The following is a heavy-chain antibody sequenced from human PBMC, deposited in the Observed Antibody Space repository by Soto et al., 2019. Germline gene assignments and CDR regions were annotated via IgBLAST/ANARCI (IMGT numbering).Heavy chain of an antibody. CDR2: IRNNGIST. V-gene: IGHV3-64D*06. J-gene: IGHJ4*02. CDR1: GFTCSSYS. D-gene: IGHD3-22*01. Sequence: GSLRLSGSASGFTCSSYSMHWVRQAPGKGLEFVSVIRNNGISTYYADSVKGRFTISRDNSKNTLSLQMRSLRPEDTAVYYCVKGGTSVSSAGFDYWGLGTLVTVSS. CDR3: VKGGTSVSSAGFDY.